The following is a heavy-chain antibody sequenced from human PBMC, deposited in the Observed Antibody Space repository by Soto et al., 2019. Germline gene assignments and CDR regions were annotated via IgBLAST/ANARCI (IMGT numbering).Heavy chain of an antibody. V-gene: IGHV3-33*01. CDR2: IWYDGSNK. CDR1: GFTFSSYG. D-gene: IGHD6-19*01. Sequence: GGSLRLSCAASGFTFSSYGMHWVRQAPGKGLEWVAVIWYDGSNKYYADSVKGRFTIPRDNSKNTLYLQMNSLRAEDTAVYYCARERIYSSGWHYYYGMDVWGQGTTVTVSS. J-gene: IGHJ6*02. CDR3: ARERIYSSGWHYYYGMDV.